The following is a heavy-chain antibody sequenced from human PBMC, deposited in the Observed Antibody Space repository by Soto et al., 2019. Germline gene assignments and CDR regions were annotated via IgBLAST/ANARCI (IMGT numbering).Heavy chain of an antibody. CDR2: MNPNSGNT. CDR3: ARGLGGWSSSWSKIRGYYYSGMDV. D-gene: IGHD6-13*01. CDR1: GCPFTSYD. V-gene: IGHV1-8*01. J-gene: IGHJ6*02. Sequence: XSVKVSCNASGCPFTSYDINWVRQAPGQGLEWMGWMNPNSGNTGYAQKFQGRVTMTRNTSISTAYMELSSLRSEDTAVYYCARGLGGWSSSWSKIRGYYYSGMDVWGQGTTVTVSS.